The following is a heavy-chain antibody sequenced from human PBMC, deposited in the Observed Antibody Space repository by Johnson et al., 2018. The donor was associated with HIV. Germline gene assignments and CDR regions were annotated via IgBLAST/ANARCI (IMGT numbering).Heavy chain of an antibody. D-gene: IGHD4-17*01. Sequence: HVPLVESGGSVVQPGRSLRLSCAASGFTFSSYAMHWVRQAPGTGLEWVAVISYDGSNKYYADSVKGRFTISRDNSKNTLYLQMNSLRAEDTAVYYCATLGGTVTTRAIAQPHDAFDIWGQGTMVTVSS. V-gene: IGHV3-30*14. J-gene: IGHJ3*02. CDR3: ATLGGTVTTRAIAQPHDAFDI. CDR2: ISYDGSNK. CDR1: GFTFSSYA.